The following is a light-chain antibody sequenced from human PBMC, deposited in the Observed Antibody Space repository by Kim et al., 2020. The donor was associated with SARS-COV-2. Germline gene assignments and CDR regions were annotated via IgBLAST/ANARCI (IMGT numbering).Light chain of an antibody. CDR1: QSTSSN. CDR3: QQYNDWPPTYT. CDR2: NAA. Sequence: SPGDTATLSCRASQSTSSNLAWYQQKPGQAPRLLIQNAATRATGIPARIRGSGFATEFTLTISSLQSEDFAVYYCQQYNDWPPTYTFGQGTKLEIK. J-gene: IGKJ2*01. V-gene: IGKV3-15*01.